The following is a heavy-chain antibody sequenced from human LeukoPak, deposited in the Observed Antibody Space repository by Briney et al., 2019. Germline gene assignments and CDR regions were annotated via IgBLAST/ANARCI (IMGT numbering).Heavy chain of an antibody. CDR1: GGTFSSYA. V-gene: IGHV1-69*05. D-gene: IGHD1-26*01. Sequence: SVKVSCKASGGTFSSYAISWVRQAPGQGLEWMGGIIPIFGTANYAQKFQGRVTITTDESTSTAYMELSSLRSEDTAVYYCARGGGDSGSYYGFDYWGQGTLVTVSS. CDR3: ARGGGDSGSYYGFDY. CDR2: IIPIFGTA. J-gene: IGHJ4*02.